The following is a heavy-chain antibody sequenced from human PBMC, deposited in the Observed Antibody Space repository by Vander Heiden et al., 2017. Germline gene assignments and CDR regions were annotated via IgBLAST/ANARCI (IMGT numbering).Heavy chain of an antibody. V-gene: IGHV1-2*06. CDR2: IIPATVDT. D-gene: IGHD3-16*01. CDR1: GYTFNGYS. J-gene: IGHJ3*02. CDR3: ARATQYVWGIEHNDTFFI. Sequence: PLVQSGAEVKKPGASVKVSCKASGYTFNGYSIPWVRQAPGQGLEWLGRIIPATVDTQHAQKFQGRVTLARDASSVTAFLELTRLTSDDTAVYFCARATQYVWGIEHNDTFFICGQGTVVTVAS.